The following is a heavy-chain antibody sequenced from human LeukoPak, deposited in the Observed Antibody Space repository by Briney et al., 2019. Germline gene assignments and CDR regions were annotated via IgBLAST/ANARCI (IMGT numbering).Heavy chain of an antibody. CDR2: ISPSGGST. Sequence: ASVKVSCKASGYTFTIYYMHWVRQAPGQGLEWMGIISPSGGSTSYAQKFQGRVTMTRDTSTSTVYMELSSLRSEDTAVYYCARDGPPITMIVVVGLNFDYWGQGTLVTVSS. CDR1: GYTFTIYY. J-gene: IGHJ4*02. D-gene: IGHD3-22*01. CDR3: ARDGPPITMIVVVGLNFDY. V-gene: IGHV1-46*01.